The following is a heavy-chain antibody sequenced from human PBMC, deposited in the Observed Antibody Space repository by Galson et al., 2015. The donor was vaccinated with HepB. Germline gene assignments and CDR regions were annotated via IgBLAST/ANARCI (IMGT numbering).Heavy chain of an antibody. CDR3: ARAQRGYSGYDSGDAFDI. CDR2: IYYSGST. Sequence: TLSLTCAVSGGSISSGGYSWSWIRQPPGKGLEWIGYIYYSGSTYYNPSLKSRVTISVDTSKNQFSLKLSSVTAADTAVYYCARAQRGYSGYDSGDAFDIWGQGTMVTVSS. D-gene: IGHD5-12*01. CDR1: GGSISSGGYS. J-gene: IGHJ3*02. V-gene: IGHV4-30-2*03.